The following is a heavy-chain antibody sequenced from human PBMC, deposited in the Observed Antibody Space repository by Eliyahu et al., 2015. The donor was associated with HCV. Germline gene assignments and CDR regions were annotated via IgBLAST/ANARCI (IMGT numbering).Heavy chain of an antibody. D-gene: IGHD3-22*01. CDR2: INPSVGST. Sequence: QVQLVQSGAEVKKPGASVKVSCKASGYTFTSYYMHWVRQAPGQGLEWMGIINPSVGSTNYAQKFQGRVTMTRDTSTSTVYMELSSLRSEDTAVYYCARDKLYDSSGLYYFDYWGQGTLVTVSS. J-gene: IGHJ4*02. CDR1: GYTFTSYY. CDR3: ARDKLYDSSGLYYFDY. V-gene: IGHV1-46*01.